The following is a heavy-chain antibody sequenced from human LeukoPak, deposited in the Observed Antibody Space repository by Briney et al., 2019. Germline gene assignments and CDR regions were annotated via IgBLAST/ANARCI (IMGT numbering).Heavy chain of an antibody. CDR3: ARAYSSSSFYYYYMDV. CDR1: GFSFDEYA. Sequence: GGSLRLSCAASGFSFDEYAMHWVRQAPGKGLEWVSSISSSSSYIYYADSVKGRFTISRDNAKNSLYLQMNSLRAEDTAVYYCARAYSSSSFYYYYMDVWGKGTTVTVSS. CDR2: ISSSSSYI. J-gene: IGHJ6*03. D-gene: IGHD6-6*01. V-gene: IGHV3-21*01.